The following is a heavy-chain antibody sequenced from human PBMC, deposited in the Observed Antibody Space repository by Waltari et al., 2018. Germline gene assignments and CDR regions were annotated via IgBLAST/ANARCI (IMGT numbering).Heavy chain of an antibody. CDR2: IIPIFGTA. CDR3: ASLGIAAGGASVDP. D-gene: IGHD6-25*01. CDR1: GGTFSSYA. J-gene: IGHJ5*02. V-gene: IGHV1-69*13. Sequence: QVQLVQSGAEVKKPGSSVKVSCKASGGTFSSYAISWVRQAPGPGLEWMGRIIPIFGTANDAQKFQGRVTSTADKSTSTAYMELSSLRSEDTAVYYCASLGIAAGGASVDPWGQGTLVTVSS.